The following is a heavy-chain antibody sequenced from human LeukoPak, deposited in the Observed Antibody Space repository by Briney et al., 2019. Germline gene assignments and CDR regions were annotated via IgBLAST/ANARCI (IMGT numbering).Heavy chain of an antibody. CDR2: IQHDGNVK. CDR1: GFSISRYW. Sequence: GGSLRLSCAASGFSISRYWMTWVRQAPGKGLEWVGNIQHDGNVKHYVDSVRGRFTISRDNAKNSVYLQMNSPRAEDSAVYFCGNQCSGGTCPEHWGQGTQVTVSS. D-gene: IGHD2-15*01. CDR3: GNQCSGGTCPEH. J-gene: IGHJ1*01. V-gene: IGHV3-7*01.